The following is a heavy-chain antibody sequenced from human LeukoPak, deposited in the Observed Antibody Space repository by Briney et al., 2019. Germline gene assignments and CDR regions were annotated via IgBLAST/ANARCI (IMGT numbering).Heavy chain of an antibody. CDR2: ISSSGTYI. V-gene: IGHV3-21*01. Sequence: GGSLRLSCAASGYTFSDYSVNWVRQVPGKGLEWVSSISSSGTYIYYADSVKGRFTISRDNAKNSLYLQMNSLRAEDTAVYYCARDRNSGWSDNDYWGQGTLVTVSS. CDR1: GYTFSDYS. CDR3: ARDRNSGWSDNDY. J-gene: IGHJ4*02. D-gene: IGHD6-19*01.